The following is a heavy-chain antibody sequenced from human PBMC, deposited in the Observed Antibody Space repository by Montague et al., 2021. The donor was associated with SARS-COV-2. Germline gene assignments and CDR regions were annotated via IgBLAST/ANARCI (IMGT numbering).Heavy chain of an antibody. CDR3: ARDADIDVFGSYFDD. Sequence: SETLSLTCVVSGAPVTSPNWWSWVRQAPGKGLEWIGEINHRGTIXYNPSLKSRVTISVDKSKNNFFLRLSSVTAADTAIYFCARDADIDVFGSYFDDWGQGTLVTVTS. D-gene: IGHD5-12*01. V-gene: IGHV4-4*02. J-gene: IGHJ4*02. CDR2: INHRGTI. CDR1: GAPVTSPNW.